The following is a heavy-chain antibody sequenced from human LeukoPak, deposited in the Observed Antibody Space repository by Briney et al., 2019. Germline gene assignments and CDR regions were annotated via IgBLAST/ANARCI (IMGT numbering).Heavy chain of an antibody. J-gene: IGHJ4*02. Sequence: GGSLRLSCAASGLIVSSNYMSWVRQAPGKGLEWVSAIYVDGSTYYTDSVKGRFTISRDNSKNTLFLQMNSLRADGTAIYYCARDVSHRHLDYWGQGTLVTVSS. CDR1: GLIVSSNY. CDR2: IYVDGST. CDR3: ARDVSHRHLDY. D-gene: IGHD2/OR15-2a*01. V-gene: IGHV3-66*01.